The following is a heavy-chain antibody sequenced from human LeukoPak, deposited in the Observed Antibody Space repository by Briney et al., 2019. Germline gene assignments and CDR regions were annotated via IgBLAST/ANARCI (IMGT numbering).Heavy chain of an antibody. CDR3: GKGIGGYDPFCF. D-gene: IGHD3-22*01. CDR2: VRNDGSNE. V-gene: IGHV3-30*02. CDR1: GFTFSNYG. J-gene: IGHJ4*02. Sequence: PGGSLRLSCAASGFTFSNYGMHWVRQAPGKGLEWLAFVRNDGSNEFYADSVKGRFTVSRDNSKNTLYLQVNSLIPEDTAVYYCGKGIGGYDPFCFWGQGTLVTVSS.